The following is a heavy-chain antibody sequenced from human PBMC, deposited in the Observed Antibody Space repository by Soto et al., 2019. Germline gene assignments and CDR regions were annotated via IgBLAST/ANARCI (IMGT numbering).Heavy chain of an antibody. V-gene: IGHV4-59*01. J-gene: IGHJ5*02. Sequence: TSETLSLTCTVSGGSISSYYWSWIRQPPGKGLEWIGYIYYSGSTNYNPSLKSRVTISVDTSKNQFSLKLSSVTAADTAVYYCARALGYSYGNWFDPCGQGTLVTVSS. CDR2: IYYSGST. CDR3: ARALGYSYGNWFDP. CDR1: GGSISSYY. D-gene: IGHD5-18*01.